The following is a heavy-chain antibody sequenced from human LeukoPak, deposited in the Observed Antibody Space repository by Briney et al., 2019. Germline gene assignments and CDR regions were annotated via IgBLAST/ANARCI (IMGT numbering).Heavy chain of an antibody. CDR1: GFTFSSYS. J-gene: IGHJ3*02. V-gene: IGHV3-21*01. D-gene: IGHD3-22*01. CDR3: ARYYYYGSSGYSGDAFDI. Sequence: GGSLRLSCAASGFTFSSYSMNWVRQAPGKGLEWVSSISSSSSYIYYADSVKGRFTISRDNAKNSLYLQMNSLRAEDTAVYYCARYYYYGSSGYSGDAFDIWGQGTMVTVSS. CDR2: ISSSSSYI.